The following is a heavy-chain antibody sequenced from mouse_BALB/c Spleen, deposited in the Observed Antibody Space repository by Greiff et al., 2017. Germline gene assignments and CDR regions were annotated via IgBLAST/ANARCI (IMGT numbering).Heavy chain of an antibody. V-gene: IGHV2-9*02. D-gene: IGHD2-12*01. CDR2: IWAGGST. Sequence: VKVVESGPGLVAPSQSLSITCTVSGFSLTSYGVHWVRQPPGKGLEWLGVIWAGGSTNYNSALMSRLSISKDNSKSQVFLKMNSLQTDDTAMYYCAREGRRGVYFDYWGQGTTLTVSS. CDR3: AREGRRGVYFDY. J-gene: IGHJ2*01. CDR1: GFSLTSYG.